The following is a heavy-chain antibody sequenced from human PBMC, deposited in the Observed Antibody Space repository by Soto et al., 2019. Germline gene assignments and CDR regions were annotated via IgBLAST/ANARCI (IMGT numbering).Heavy chain of an antibody. V-gene: IGHV3-74*01. CDR1: GITFSGFW. Sequence: VPLVESGGGSVQPGGSLSLSCVASGITFSGFWMHWVRQVPGKGLVWVARVDSAGSGTSYAAFVKGRFTISRDNAKNTLSLQMDSLRVEDTAVYYCATVFEHWGQGIPVTVSS. CDR3: ATVFEH. J-gene: IGHJ4*02. CDR2: VDSAGSGT.